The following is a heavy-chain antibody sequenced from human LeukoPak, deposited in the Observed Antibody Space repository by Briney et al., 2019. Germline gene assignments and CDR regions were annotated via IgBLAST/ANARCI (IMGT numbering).Heavy chain of an antibody. CDR2: IIPIFGTA. CDR1: GGTFSSYA. Sequence: SVKVSCKASGGTFSSYAISWVRQAPGQGLEWMGGIIPIFGTANYAQKFQGRVTITADKSTSTAYMELSSLRSEDTAVYYCAREGELRVKGYYYYYMDVWGKGTTDTVSS. V-gene: IGHV1-69*06. CDR3: AREGELRVKGYYYYYMDV. J-gene: IGHJ6*03. D-gene: IGHD1-7*01.